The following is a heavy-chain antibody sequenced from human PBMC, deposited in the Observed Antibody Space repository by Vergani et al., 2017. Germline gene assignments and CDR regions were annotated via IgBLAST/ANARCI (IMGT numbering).Heavy chain of an antibody. J-gene: IGHJ4*02. CDR1: GFTFSSYA. Sequence: EVQLVESGGGLVQPGGSLRLSCAASGFTFSSYAMHWVLQAPGKGLEYVSAISSNGGSTYYANSVKGRFTISRDNSKNTLYLQMGSLRAEDMAVYYCARGRIAVAGNTYYFDYWGQGTLVTVSS. CDR3: ARGRIAVAGNTYYFDY. D-gene: IGHD6-19*01. CDR2: ISSNGGST. V-gene: IGHV3-64*01.